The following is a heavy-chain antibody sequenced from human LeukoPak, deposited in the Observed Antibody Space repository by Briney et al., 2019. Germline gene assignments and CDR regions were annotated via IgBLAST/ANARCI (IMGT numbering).Heavy chain of an antibody. Sequence: ASVKVSCKASGYTFTSYDISWVRKATGQGLEWMGWTNPNSGYTGYAQKFQGRVTITRNTSIRTVYMELSSLRSEDTAVYYCARVVGSIDYWGQGTLVTVSS. CDR2: TNPNSGYT. J-gene: IGHJ4*02. V-gene: IGHV1-8*03. CDR1: GYTFTSYD. CDR3: ARVVGSIDY. D-gene: IGHD1-26*01.